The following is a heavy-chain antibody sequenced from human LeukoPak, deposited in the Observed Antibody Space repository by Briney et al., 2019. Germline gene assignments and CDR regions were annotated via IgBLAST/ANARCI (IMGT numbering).Heavy chain of an antibody. V-gene: IGHV3-74*01. CDR2: INSDGSST. D-gene: IGHD5-24*01. J-gene: IGHJ4*02. Sequence: SGGSLRLSCAASGFTFSSYWMHWVRQAPGKGLVWVSRINSDGSSTSYADSVKGRFTISRDNATNTLYLQMNRLRAEDTAVYYCAREAEMATEGYFDYWGQGTLVTVSS. CDR1: GFTFSSYW. CDR3: AREAEMATEGYFDY.